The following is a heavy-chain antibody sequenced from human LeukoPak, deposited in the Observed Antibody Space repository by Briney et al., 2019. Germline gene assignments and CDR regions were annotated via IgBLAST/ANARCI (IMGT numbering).Heavy chain of an antibody. Sequence: PGGSLRLSCAGSGFTLSSHGMHWVRQAPGKGLEWVAAISNDGTKQYYADSVKGRFTVSRDNAKKSLLLLMKNVRLEDTAVYFCARDIDTAMVTATYFDYWGQGTLVTVAS. CDR3: ARDIDTAMVTATYFDY. D-gene: IGHD5-18*01. CDR2: ISNDGTKQ. V-gene: IGHV3-30*03. J-gene: IGHJ4*02. CDR1: GFTLSSHG.